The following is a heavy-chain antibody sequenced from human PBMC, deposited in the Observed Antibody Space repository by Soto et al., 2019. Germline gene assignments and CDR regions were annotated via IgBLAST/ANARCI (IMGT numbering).Heavy chain of an antibody. D-gene: IGHD2-2*01. Sequence: PGGSLRLSCAASGFIFRSYSLNWVRQVPGKGLEWLSYISSSSRITYYADSVKGRFTVSRDNAKNSLYLQMNSLRDGDTAVYYCARDQDIVVAPGAYGMDVWGQGTTVTVSS. CDR2: ISSSSRIT. CDR1: GFIFRSYS. J-gene: IGHJ6*02. CDR3: ARDQDIVVAPGAYGMDV. V-gene: IGHV3-48*02.